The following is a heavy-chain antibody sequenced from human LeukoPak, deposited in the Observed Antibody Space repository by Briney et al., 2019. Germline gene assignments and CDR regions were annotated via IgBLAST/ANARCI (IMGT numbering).Heavy chain of an antibody. CDR2: INPIFGTA. J-gene: IGHJ6*03. V-gene: IGHV1-69*05. CDR1: GGTFSSYA. D-gene: IGHD3-10*01. CDR3: ARARTAMVPSYYYYYYMDV. Sequence: ASVKVSCKASGGTFSSYAISWVRQAPGQGLEWMGGINPIFGTANYAQKFQGRVTITTDESTSTAYMELSSLRSEDTAVYYCARARTAMVPSYYYYYYMDVWGKGTTVTVSS.